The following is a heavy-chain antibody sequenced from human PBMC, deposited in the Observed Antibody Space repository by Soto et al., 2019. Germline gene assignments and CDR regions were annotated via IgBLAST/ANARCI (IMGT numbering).Heavy chain of an antibody. CDR2: IYYSGST. Sequence: PSETLSLTCTVSGGSMNNYFWSWIRQPPGKGLEWIGYIYYSGSTNYSPSLKSRVTISVDTSKNQFSLKLSSVTAADTAVYYCARVHILTGYEPWGQGTLVTVSS. J-gene: IGHJ5*02. CDR1: GGSMNNYF. D-gene: IGHD3-9*01. V-gene: IGHV4-59*01. CDR3: ARVHILTGYEP.